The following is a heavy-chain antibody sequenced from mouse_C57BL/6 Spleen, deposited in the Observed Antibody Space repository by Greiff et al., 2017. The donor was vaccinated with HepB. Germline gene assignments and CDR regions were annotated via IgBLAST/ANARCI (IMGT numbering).Heavy chain of an antibody. Sequence: QVQLQQPGAELVRPGSSVKLSCKASGYTFTSYWMHWVKQRPIQGLEWIGNIDPSDSETHYNQKFKDKATLTVDKSSSTAYMQLSSLTSEDSAVYYCARPHSSGYGAWFAYWGQGTLVTVSA. D-gene: IGHD3-2*02. CDR2: IDPSDSET. J-gene: IGHJ3*01. V-gene: IGHV1-52*01. CDR3: ARPHSSGYGAWFAY. CDR1: GYTFTSYW.